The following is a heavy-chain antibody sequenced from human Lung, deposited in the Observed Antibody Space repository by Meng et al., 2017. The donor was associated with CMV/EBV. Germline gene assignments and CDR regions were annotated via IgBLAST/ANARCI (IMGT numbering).Heavy chain of an antibody. CDR3: AIYCPNGLWSSGHDYYVLGV. CDR2: IDRDGSEK. J-gene: IGHJ6*02. V-gene: IGHV3-7*01. CDR1: GFTFSSNW. D-gene: IGHD2-8*01. Sequence: GGSLRLXCAASGFTFSSNWMKWVRQAPGKGLEWVANIDRDGSEKNYAGSVKGRFTISRDNAKSSLYLEMNSLRVDDTAVYYCAIYCPNGLWSSGHDYYVLGVWXQGTTVTVSS.